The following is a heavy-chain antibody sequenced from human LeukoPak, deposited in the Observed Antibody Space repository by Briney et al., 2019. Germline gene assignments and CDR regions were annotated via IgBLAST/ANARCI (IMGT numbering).Heavy chain of an antibody. Sequence: GGPLRLSCAASGFTFSTYRMNWVRQAPGKGLEWVSSISSSSSYIYYADSVNGRFTISRDNAKNSLFPQMNSLRAEDTAVYYCAREVRVTTVLDYWGQGTQVTVFS. CDR3: AREVRVTTVLDY. CDR2: ISSSSSYI. CDR1: GFTFSTYR. J-gene: IGHJ4*02. V-gene: IGHV3-21*06. D-gene: IGHD4-17*01.